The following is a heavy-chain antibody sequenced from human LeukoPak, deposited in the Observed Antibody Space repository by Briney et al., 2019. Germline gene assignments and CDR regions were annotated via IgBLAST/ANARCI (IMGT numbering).Heavy chain of an antibody. CDR2: ISYDGSNK. V-gene: IGHV3-30*03. D-gene: IGHD1-1*01. Sequence: GRSLRLSCAASGFTFSSYGMHWVRQAPGKGLEWVAVISYDGSNKYYADSVKGRFTVSRDNSKNTLYLQMNSLRAEDTAVYYCARGTTLGDWGPGTVITVSS. CDR3: ARGTTLGD. J-gene: IGHJ4*02. CDR1: GFTFSSYG.